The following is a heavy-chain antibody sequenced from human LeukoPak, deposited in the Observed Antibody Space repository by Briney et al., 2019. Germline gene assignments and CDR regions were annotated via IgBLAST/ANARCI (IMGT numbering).Heavy chain of an antibody. CDR2: ISYDGSNK. J-gene: IGHJ5*02. V-gene: IGHV3-30*03. Sequence: GGSLRLSCAASGFTFSSYGMHWVRQAPGKGLEWVAVISYDGSNKYYADSVKGRFTISRDNSKNTLYLQMNSLRAEDTAVYYCASSGSLRPPWFDPWGQGTLVTVSS. CDR3: ASSGSLRPPWFDP. D-gene: IGHD3-10*01. CDR1: GFTFSSYG.